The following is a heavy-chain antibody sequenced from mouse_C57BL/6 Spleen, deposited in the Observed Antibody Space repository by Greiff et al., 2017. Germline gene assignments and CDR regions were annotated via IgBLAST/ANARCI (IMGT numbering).Heavy chain of an antibody. D-gene: IGHD1-1*01. CDR1: GYTFTEYT. CDR3: ARHEKGPTVPSYYFDY. CDR2: FYPGSGSI. J-gene: IGHJ2*01. V-gene: IGHV1-62-2*01. Sequence: VQLQESGAELVKPGASVKLSCKASGYTFTEYTIHWVKQRSGQGLEWIGWFYPGSGSIKYNEKFKDKATLTADKSSSTVYMELSRLTSEYAAVYFCARHEKGPTVPSYYFDYWGQGTTLTVSS.